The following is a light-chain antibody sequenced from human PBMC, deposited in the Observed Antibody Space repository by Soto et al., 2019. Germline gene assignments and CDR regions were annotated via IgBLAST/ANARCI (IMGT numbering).Light chain of an antibody. CDR3: QQYNNLPTCT. CDR2: GAX. Sequence: EIVVTQSPATLSVSPGERATLYXRASQSVIINLSWYQQKPGQXTRLIXXGAXTRATGIPARFSGSGSGTEFTLTISSLQSEDFAGYYCQQYNNLPTCTFGQVTKVDIK. J-gene: IGKJ1*01. CDR1: QSVIIN. V-gene: IGKV3-15*01.